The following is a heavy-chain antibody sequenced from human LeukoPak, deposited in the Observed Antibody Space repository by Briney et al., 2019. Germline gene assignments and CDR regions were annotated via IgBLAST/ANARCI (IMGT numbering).Heavy chain of an antibody. D-gene: IGHD5-24*01. CDR1: GGTFSSYA. CDR2: IIPILGIA. Sequence: SVKVSCKASGGTFSSYAISWVRQAPGQGLEWMGRIIPILGIANYAQKFQGRVTITADKSTSTAYMELSSLRSEDTAVYYCARWGSMATRYFDYWGQGTLVTVSS. V-gene: IGHV1-69*04. CDR3: ARWGSMATRYFDY. J-gene: IGHJ4*02.